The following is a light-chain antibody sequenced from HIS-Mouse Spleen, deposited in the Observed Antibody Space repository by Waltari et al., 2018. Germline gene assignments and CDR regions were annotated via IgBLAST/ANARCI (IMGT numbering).Light chain of an antibody. CDR1: SRDVGGYNY. Sequence: QSALTQPRSVSGSPGQSVTISCTGTSRDVGGYNYVPWYQQHPGKAPKLMIYDVSKRPSGVPDRFSGSKSGNTASLTISGLQAEDEADYYCCSYAGSYTPWVFGGGTKLTVL. CDR2: DVS. J-gene: IGLJ3*02. CDR3: CSYAGSYTPWV. V-gene: IGLV2-11*01.